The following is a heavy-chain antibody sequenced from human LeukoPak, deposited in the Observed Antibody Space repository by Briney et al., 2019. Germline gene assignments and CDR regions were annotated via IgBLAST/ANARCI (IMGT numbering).Heavy chain of an antibody. D-gene: IGHD3-3*01. CDR3: ARGRPYDFWSGYSRLFDY. CDR2: IYHSVST. CDR1: GGSFSGYY. V-gene: IGHV4-34*01. Sequence: SETLSLTCALYGGSFSGYYWSGIREPPGEGREWIGEIYHSVSTNYNTSLKSRVTISVDTSKNQFSLKLSSVTAADTAVYYCARGRPYDFWSGYSRLFDYWGQGTLVTVSS. J-gene: IGHJ4*02.